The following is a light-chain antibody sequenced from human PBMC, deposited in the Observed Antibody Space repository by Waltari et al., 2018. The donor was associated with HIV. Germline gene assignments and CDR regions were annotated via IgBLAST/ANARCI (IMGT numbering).Light chain of an antibody. CDR2: WTS. Sequence: DIVMTQSPDSLAVSLGERANINCKSSQSLLYTSNNRNYLAWFQPKPGQPPKLLISWTSTRESGVPDRFSGAGSGTDFTLSISSRQAEDVAVYYCQQYYDSPYTFGQGTKLEIK. CDR1: QSLLYTSNNRNY. V-gene: IGKV4-1*01. CDR3: QQYYDSPYT. J-gene: IGKJ2*01.